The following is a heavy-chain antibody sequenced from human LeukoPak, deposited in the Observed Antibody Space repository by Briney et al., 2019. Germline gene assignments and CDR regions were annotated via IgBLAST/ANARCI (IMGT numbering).Heavy chain of an antibody. CDR1: GFTFSDYG. CDR3: AKDPLSSSWYFYYMDV. CDR2: IQYTGSNK. V-gene: IGHV3-30*02. D-gene: IGHD6-13*01. Sequence: PGGSLRLSCAASGFTFSDYGMHWVRQTPGKGLEWETFIQYTGSNKYYADSVKGRFTISRDNSKNTLYLQMNSLRAEDTAVYYCAKDPLSSSWYFYYMDVWGKGTTVTVSS. J-gene: IGHJ6*03.